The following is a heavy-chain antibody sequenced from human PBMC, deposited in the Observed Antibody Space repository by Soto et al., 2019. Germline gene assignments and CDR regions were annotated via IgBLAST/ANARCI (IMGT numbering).Heavy chain of an antibody. Sequence: QVQLVESGGGVVQPGRSLRLSCAASGFTFSSYGMHWVRQAPGKGLEWVAVIWYDGSNKYYADSVKGRFTISRDNSKNPLYLQLNSLRAEDTAVYYCAREEVGARPFDYWGQGTLVTVSS. CDR2: IWYDGSNK. CDR1: GFTFSSYG. D-gene: IGHD1-26*01. CDR3: AREEVGARPFDY. V-gene: IGHV3-33*01. J-gene: IGHJ4*02.